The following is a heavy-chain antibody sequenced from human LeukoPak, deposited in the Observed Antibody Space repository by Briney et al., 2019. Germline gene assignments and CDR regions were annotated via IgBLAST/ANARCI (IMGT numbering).Heavy chain of an antibody. Sequence: PSETLSLTCTVSGGSISSGSYYWGWIRQPPGKGLEWIGSIYYSGSTYYNPSLKSRVTISVDTSKNQFSLKLSSVTAADTAVYYCASLWFGELLGYYYGMDVWGQGTTVTVSS. CDR2: IYYSGST. D-gene: IGHD3-10*01. J-gene: IGHJ6*02. V-gene: IGHV4-39*07. CDR3: ASLWFGELLGYYYGMDV. CDR1: GGSISSGSYY.